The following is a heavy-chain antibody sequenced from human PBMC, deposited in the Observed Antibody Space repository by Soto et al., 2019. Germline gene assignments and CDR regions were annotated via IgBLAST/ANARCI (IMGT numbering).Heavy chain of an antibody. J-gene: IGHJ4*02. CDR1: GYSFASQW. CDR2: IDLSESYT. Sequence: PGESLQISCKVSGYSFASQWISWVRQVPGKGQEWMGRIDLSESYTTYNPSFQGHVTFSADKSITTAYLQWRSLEASDTATYYCATQGLTTYYFGYWGQGTLVTVSS. CDR3: ATQGLTTYYFGY. V-gene: IGHV5-10-1*01.